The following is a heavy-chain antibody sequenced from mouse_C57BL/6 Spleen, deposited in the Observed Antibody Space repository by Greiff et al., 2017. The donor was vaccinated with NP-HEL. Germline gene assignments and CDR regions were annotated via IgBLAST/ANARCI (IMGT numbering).Heavy chain of an antibody. CDR1: GYTFTSYW. CDR3: ARSDDGYYGYAMDY. D-gene: IGHD2-3*01. Sequence: QVQLQQPGAELVMPGASVKLSCKASGYTFTSYWMHWVKQRPGQGLEWIGEIDPSDSYTNYNQKFKGKSTLAVDKSSSTAYMQLSSLTSEDSAVYYCARSDDGYYGYAMDYWGQGTSVTVSS. CDR2: IDPSDSYT. V-gene: IGHV1-69*01. J-gene: IGHJ4*01.